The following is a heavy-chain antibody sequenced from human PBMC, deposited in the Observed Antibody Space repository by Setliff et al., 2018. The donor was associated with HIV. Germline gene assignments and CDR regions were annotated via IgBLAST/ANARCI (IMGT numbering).Heavy chain of an antibody. CDR3: ARGAPYCNHGICHLFDY. V-gene: IGHV4-34*01. Sequence: PSETLSLTCAAYGESFSGYYWSWIRQPAGKGLEWLGEINHSGRAKYNPSLKSRASISADTSKNQFSLRLTSVTAADTAVYYCARGAPYCNHGICHLFDYWGHGNLVTVSS. CDR1: GESFSGYY. CDR2: INHSGRA. D-gene: IGHD2-8*01. J-gene: IGHJ4*01.